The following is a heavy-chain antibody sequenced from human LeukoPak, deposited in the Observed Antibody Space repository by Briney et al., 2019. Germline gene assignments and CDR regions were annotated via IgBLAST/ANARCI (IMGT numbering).Heavy chain of an antibody. J-gene: IGHJ6*03. Sequence: GESLRLSCAVSGFNFSNYWMSWVRQAPGKGLEWVANIKHDGSEKYSVASVKGRFTISRDNAKNSVYLQMNSLRAEDTAVYYCARDPSSWYYYYMDVWGKGTTVTVSS. CDR1: GFNFSNYW. CDR3: ARDPSSWYYYYMDV. CDR2: IKHDGSEK. D-gene: IGHD6-13*01. V-gene: IGHV3-7*01.